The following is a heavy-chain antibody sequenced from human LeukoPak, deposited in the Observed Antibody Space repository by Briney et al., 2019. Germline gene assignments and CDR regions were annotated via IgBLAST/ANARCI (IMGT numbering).Heavy chain of an antibody. J-gene: IGHJ4*02. V-gene: IGHV3-23*01. CDR3: ASRQGLGWHYVN. CDR1: GFTFSSYA. CDR2: ISDSGGST. Sequence: PGGSLRLSCVDSGFTFSSYAMSWVRQVPGNGLEWVSGISDSGGSTYYADSVKGRFTISRDNSKNTLYLQMNSLRAEDTAVYYCASRQGLGWHYVNWGQGTLVTVSS. D-gene: IGHD3-10*02.